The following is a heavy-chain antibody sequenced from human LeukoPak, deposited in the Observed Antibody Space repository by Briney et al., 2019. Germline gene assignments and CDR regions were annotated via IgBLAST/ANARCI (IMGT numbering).Heavy chain of an antibody. Sequence: GGSLRLSCAASGFTVSSNYMSWVRQAPGKGLEWVSVIYSGGSTYYADSVKGRFTISRDNSKNTLYLQMDSLRAEDTAVYYCARQYSSGWPYYYYGMDVWGQGTTVTVSS. CDR2: IYSGGST. D-gene: IGHD6-19*01. J-gene: IGHJ6*02. CDR3: ARQYSSGWPYYYYGMDV. V-gene: IGHV3-53*01. CDR1: GFTVSSNY.